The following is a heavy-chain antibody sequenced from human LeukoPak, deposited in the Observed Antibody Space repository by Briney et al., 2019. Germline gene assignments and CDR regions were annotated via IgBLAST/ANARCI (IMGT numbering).Heavy chain of an antibody. V-gene: IGHV4-39*07. CDR2: IYYSGST. CDR1: GFTFSSYA. D-gene: IGHD4-17*01. J-gene: IGHJ6*03. Sequence: PGGSLRLSCAASGFTFSSYAMSWVRQAPGKGLEWIGSIYYSGSTYYNPSLKSRVTISVDTSKNQFSLKLSSVTAADTAVYYCARVNDGYGAVYYYYYMDVWGKGTTVTVSS. CDR3: ARVNDGYGAVYYYYYMDV.